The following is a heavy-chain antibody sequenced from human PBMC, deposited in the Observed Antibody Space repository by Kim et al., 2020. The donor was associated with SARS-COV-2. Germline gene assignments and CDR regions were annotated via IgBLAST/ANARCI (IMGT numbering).Heavy chain of an antibody. CDR1: GYSFTSYW. CDR2: IYPGDSDT. CDR3: ARARTIVVVPAATYFESGYYLDY. J-gene: IGHJ4*02. Sequence: GESLKISCKGSGYSFTSYWIGWVRQMPGKGLEWMGIIYPGDSDTRYSPSFQGQVTISADKSISTAYLQWSSLKASDTAMYYCARARTIVVVPAATYFESGYYLDYWGQGTLVTVSS. D-gene: IGHD2-2*01. V-gene: IGHV5-51*01.